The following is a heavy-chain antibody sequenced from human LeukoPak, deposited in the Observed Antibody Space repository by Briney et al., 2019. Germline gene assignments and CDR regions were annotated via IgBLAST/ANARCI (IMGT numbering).Heavy chain of an antibody. CDR1: GYTFTSYY. J-gene: IGHJ4*02. V-gene: IGHV1-46*01. CDR3: ARVSRGYDFWSGHHRTWVKYYFDY. Sequence: ASVKVSCKASGYTFTSYYMHWVRQAPGQGLEWVGIINPSGGSTSYAQKFQGRVTMTRDMSTSTVYMELSRLTSDDTAVYYCARVSRGYDFWSGHHRTWVKYYFDYWGQGTLVTVSS. CDR2: INPSGGST. D-gene: IGHD3-3*01.